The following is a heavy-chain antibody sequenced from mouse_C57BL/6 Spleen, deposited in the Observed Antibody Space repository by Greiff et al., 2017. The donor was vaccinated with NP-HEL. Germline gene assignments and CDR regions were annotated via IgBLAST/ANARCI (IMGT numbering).Heavy chain of an antibody. CDR3: AMIYYDYEYYFDY. Sequence: VQLQQSGPELVKPGASVKISCKASGYAFSSSWMNWVKQRPGKGLEWIGRIYPGDGDTNYNGKFKGKATLTADKSSSTAYMQLSSLTSEDAAVYGCAMIYYDYEYYFDYWGQGTTLTVSS. J-gene: IGHJ2*01. CDR2: IYPGDGDT. V-gene: IGHV1-82*01. CDR1: GYAFSSSW. D-gene: IGHD2-4*01.